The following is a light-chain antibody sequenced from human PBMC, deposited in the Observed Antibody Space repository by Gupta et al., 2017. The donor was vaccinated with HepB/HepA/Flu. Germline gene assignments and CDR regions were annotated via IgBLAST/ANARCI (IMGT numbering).Light chain of an antibody. Sequence: IVLTQSPATLSLSPGERATLSCRASQSVSSYLAWYQQKPGQAPRLLIYDASNRATGIPARFRGSGAGKDFTLTISSLEPEDFAVYYCQQRSKWPPMCSFGQGTKLEIK. J-gene: IGKJ2*04. V-gene: IGKV3-11*01. CDR2: DAS. CDR1: QSVSSY. CDR3: QQRSKWPPMCS.